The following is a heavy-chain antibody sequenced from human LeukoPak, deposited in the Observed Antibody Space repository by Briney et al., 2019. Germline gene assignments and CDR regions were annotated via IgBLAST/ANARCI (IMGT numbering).Heavy chain of an antibody. CDR1: GYTLTSYD. CDR3: TRLTSADI. J-gene: IGHJ3*02. Sequence: ASVKVSCKASGYTLTSYDINWVRQATGQGLEWMGWMNPNSGRTGYAQNFQGRITITRNTSISTAYMELSSLRSDDTAVYYCTRLTSADIWGQGTMVTVSS. D-gene: IGHD1-14*01. V-gene: IGHV1-8*01. CDR2: MNPNSGRT.